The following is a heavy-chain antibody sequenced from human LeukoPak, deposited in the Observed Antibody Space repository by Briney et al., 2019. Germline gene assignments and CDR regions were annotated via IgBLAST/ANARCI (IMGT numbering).Heavy chain of an antibody. V-gene: IGHV1-58*02. CDR2: IVVGSGNT. D-gene: IGHD2-15*01. Sequence: SVKVSCKASGFTFTSSAMQWVRQTRGHRLEWIGWIVVGSGNTNYAQKFQERVTITRDMSTSTAYMELSSLRSEDTAVYYCAAGWVCSGGSCYYYFDYWGQGTLVTVSS. CDR1: GFTFTSSA. CDR3: AAGWVCSGGSCYYYFDY. J-gene: IGHJ4*02.